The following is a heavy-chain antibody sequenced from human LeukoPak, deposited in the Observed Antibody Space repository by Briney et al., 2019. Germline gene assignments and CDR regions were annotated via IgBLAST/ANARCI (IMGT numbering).Heavy chain of an antibody. CDR1: GGSISSYY. J-gene: IGHJ4*02. Sequence: SDTLSLTCTVSGGSISSYYWSWIRQPAGKGLEWIGRIYTRGGTNYNASLKSRVSMSVDTSKNQFSLKLSSVTAADTAVFYCARENSGSYREFDYWGQGTLVTVSS. V-gene: IGHV4-4*07. D-gene: IGHD1-26*01. CDR3: ARENSGSYREFDY. CDR2: IYTRGGT.